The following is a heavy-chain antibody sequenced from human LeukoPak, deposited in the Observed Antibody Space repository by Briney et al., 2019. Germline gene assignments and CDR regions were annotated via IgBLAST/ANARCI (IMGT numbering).Heavy chain of an antibody. Sequence: GESLRLSCAASGFTFSSYEMNWVRQAPGKGLEWVSYISSSGSSIYYADSAKGRFTISRDNAKNSLYLQMNSLRAEDTAIYYCARDENGDFSFDYWGQGTLVTVSS. J-gene: IGHJ4*02. CDR1: GFTFSSYE. V-gene: IGHV3-48*03. CDR2: ISSSGSSI. D-gene: IGHD4-17*01. CDR3: ARDENGDFSFDY.